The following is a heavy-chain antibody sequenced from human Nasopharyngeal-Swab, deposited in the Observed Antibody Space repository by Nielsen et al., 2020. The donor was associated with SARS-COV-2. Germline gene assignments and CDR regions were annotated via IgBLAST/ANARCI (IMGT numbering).Heavy chain of an antibody. CDR1: GFTLSSYA. V-gene: IGHV3-30-3*01. Sequence: GESLKISCAASGFTLSSYAMHWVRPAPGKGLEWVAVISHDETNKYYADSVKGRFSVSSDNSKNTVYLQMSSLRSEDTAIYYCVRDSRKYCRNIDCYMGNWFDPWGQGTLVTVSS. J-gene: IGHJ5*02. CDR3: VRDSRKYCRNIDCYMGNWFDP. CDR2: ISHDETNK. D-gene: IGHD2-21*02.